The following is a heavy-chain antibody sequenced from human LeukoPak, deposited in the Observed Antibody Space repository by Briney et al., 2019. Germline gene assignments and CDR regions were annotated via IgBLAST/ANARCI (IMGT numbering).Heavy chain of an antibody. V-gene: IGHV3-15*01. CDR2: THRGTT. CDR3: TTVWYGTSGYYPGAFDI. Sequence: THRGTTDYAPPVKGRFTISRDDSKNTLYLQMNSLKTEDTAVYYCTTVWYGTSGYYPGAFDIWGQGTMVTVSS. J-gene: IGHJ3*02. D-gene: IGHD3-22*01.